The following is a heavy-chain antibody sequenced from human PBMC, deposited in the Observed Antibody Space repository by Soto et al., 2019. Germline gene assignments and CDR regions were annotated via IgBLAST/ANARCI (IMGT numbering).Heavy chain of an antibody. D-gene: IGHD2-2*01. J-gene: IGHJ3*01. CDR3: SIGSWSAETFDV. CDR2: IIPMLPVT. V-gene: IGHV1-69*02. Sequence: QVHLIQSGAEVKKPGSSVKVSSKAAGGTFNTYTLFWVRQAPGHGLEWMGRIIPMLPVTNSAQKFQGRLTLTAHKSTGTAFMELTSLTSDDTAVYYCSIGSWSAETFDVWGQGTMVTVSS. CDR1: GGTFNTYT.